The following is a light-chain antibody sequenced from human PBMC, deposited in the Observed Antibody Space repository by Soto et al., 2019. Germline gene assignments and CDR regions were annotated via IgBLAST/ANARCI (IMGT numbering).Light chain of an antibody. Sequence: QSALTQPRSVSGSPGQSVTISCTGTSSDVGGYNYVSWYQQHPGKAPKLMIYDVSKRPSGVPDRFSGSKSGNTASLTISGLQADDEADYYCCSYAGSYPHSVFGTGTKLTVL. J-gene: IGLJ1*01. V-gene: IGLV2-11*01. CDR2: DVS. CDR1: SSDVGGYNY. CDR3: CSYAGSYPHSV.